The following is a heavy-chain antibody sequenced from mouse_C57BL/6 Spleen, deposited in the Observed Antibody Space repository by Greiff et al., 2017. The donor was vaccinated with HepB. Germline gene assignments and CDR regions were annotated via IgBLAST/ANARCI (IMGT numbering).Heavy chain of an antibody. CDR2: INPSNGGT. CDR3: ARSVAYSTAMDY. J-gene: IGHJ4*01. Sequence: VQLQQSGTELVKPGASVKLSCKASGYTFTSYWMHWVKQRPGQGLEWIGNINPSNGGTNYNEKFKSKATLTVDKSSSTAYMQLSSLTSEDSAVYYCARSVAYSTAMDYWGQGTSVTVSS. CDR1: GYTFTSYW. V-gene: IGHV1-53*01. D-gene: IGHD2-5*01.